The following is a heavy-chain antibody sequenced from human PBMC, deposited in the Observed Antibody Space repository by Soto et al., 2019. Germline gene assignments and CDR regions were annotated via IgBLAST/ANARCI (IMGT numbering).Heavy chain of an antibody. Sequence: PSETLSLTCAVYGGSFSGYYWSWIRQPPGKGLEWIGEINHSGSTNYNPSLKSRVTISVDTSKNQFSLKLSSVTAADTAVYYCARGPLMIVVVINGHNWFDPWGQGTLVTVSS. D-gene: IGHD3-22*01. V-gene: IGHV4-34*01. CDR2: INHSGST. J-gene: IGHJ5*02. CDR1: GGSFSGYY. CDR3: ARGPLMIVVVINGHNWFDP.